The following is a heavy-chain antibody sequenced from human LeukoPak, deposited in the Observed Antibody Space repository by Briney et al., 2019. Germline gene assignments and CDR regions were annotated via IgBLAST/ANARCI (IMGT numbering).Heavy chain of an antibody. Sequence: ASVKVSCKASGYTFTSYGISWVRQAPGQGLEWMGWISAYNGNTNYAQKLQGRVTMTTDTSTSTAYMELSSLRSEDTAVYYCARKVPAARRGRWFDPWGQGTLVTVSS. CDR3: ARKVPAARRGRWFDP. D-gene: IGHD2-2*01. J-gene: IGHJ5*02. CDR1: GYTFTSYG. V-gene: IGHV1-18*01. CDR2: ISAYNGNT.